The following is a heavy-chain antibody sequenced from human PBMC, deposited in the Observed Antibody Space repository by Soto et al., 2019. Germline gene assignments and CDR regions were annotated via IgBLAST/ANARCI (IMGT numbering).Heavy chain of an antibody. CDR3: AGSYSSSWTYYDY. D-gene: IGHD6-13*01. V-gene: IGHV4-39*01. CDR1: GGSISSSSYY. CDR2: IYYSGST. J-gene: IGHJ4*02. Sequence: QLQLQESGPELVKPSETLSLTCTVSGGSISSSSYYWGWIRQPPGKGLEWIGSIYYSGSTYYNPSLKSRVTISVDTSKNQFSLKLSSVTAADTAVYYCAGSYSSSWTYYDYWGQGTLVTVSS.